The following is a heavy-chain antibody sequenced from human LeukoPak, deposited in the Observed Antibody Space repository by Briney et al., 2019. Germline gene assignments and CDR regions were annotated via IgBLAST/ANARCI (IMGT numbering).Heavy chain of an antibody. CDR2: ISGSGGST. CDR3: AKGRWQTVYYFDY. Sequence: GGSLRLSCAASGFTFSSYGMSWVRQAPGKGLEWVSAISGSGGSTYYADSVKGRFTISRDNSKNTLYLQMNSLRAEDTAVYYCAKGRWQTVYYFDYWGQGTLVTVSS. D-gene: IGHD2-15*01. CDR1: GFTFSSYG. V-gene: IGHV3-23*01. J-gene: IGHJ4*02.